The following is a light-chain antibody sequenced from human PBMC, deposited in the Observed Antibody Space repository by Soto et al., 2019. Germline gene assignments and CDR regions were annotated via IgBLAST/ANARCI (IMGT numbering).Light chain of an antibody. J-gene: IGKJ1*01. CDR3: QQYGSSPRT. V-gene: IGKV3-20*01. CDR1: QSVSSSY. Sequence: EVVLTQSPGPLSLSPGERATLSCRATQSVSSSYLAWYQQKPGQAPRRLIYLASSRAPGIPDRLSGSGSGTDVILIISRLEPEDFAVYYCQQYGSSPRTFGQGTKVDIK. CDR2: LAS.